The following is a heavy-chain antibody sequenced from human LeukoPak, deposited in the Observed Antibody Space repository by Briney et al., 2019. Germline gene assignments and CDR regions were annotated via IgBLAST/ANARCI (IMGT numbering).Heavy chain of an antibody. V-gene: IGHV3-23*01. CDR1: GFTVSSNY. CDR2: ISGSGGST. J-gene: IGHJ4*02. D-gene: IGHD3-22*01. CDR3: AKWGTYYDSSGYYFY. Sequence: GGSLRLSCAASGFTVSSNYMSWVRQAPGKGLEWVSAISGSGGSTYYADSVKGRFTISRDNSKNTLYLQMNSLRAEDTAVYYCAKWGTYYDSSGYYFYWGQGTLVTVSS.